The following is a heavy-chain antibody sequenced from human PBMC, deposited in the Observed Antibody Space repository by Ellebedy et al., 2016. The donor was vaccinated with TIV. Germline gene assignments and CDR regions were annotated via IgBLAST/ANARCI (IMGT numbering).Heavy chain of an antibody. CDR3: ATGAQSEGGY. J-gene: IGHJ4*02. V-gene: IGHV3-7*01. CDR1: GFTFSIYW. Sequence: PGGSLRLSCAASGFTFSIYWMNWVRQAPGKGLEWVANIKEDGSRTSCVDSVRGRFTIPRDNAKNSLYLQMNSLRAEDTAVYYCATGAQSEGGYWGQGTLVTVSS. CDR2: IKEDGSRT. D-gene: IGHD2-15*01.